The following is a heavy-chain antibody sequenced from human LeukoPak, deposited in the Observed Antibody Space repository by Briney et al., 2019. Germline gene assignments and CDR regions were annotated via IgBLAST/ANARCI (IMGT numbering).Heavy chain of an antibody. V-gene: IGHV1-8*03. J-gene: IGHJ4*02. Sequence: GASVKVSCKASGYTFTNYHINLVRQATGQGLEWMGWMNPNNGDSGYAQKFQRRVTITRDTSISTSYMELRSLRSDDTAVYFCARTTSFTASGYDYWGQGTLVTVSS. D-gene: IGHD6-25*01. CDR2: MNPNNGDS. CDR3: ARTTSFTASGYDY. CDR1: GYTFTNYH.